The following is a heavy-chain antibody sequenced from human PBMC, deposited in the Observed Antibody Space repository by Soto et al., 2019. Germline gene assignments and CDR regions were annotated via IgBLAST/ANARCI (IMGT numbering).Heavy chain of an antibody. V-gene: IGHV3-33*01. CDR2: IWYDGSNK. Sequence: QVQLVESGGGVVQPGRSLRLSCGASGFTFSSYGMHWVRQAPGKGLEWVAVIWYDGSNKYYADSVKGRFTISRDNSKNTLYLQMNSLRAEDTAVYYCARPYCSGGSCYPLDAFDIWGQGTMVTVSS. CDR3: ARPYCSGGSCYPLDAFDI. CDR1: GFTFSSYG. J-gene: IGHJ3*02. D-gene: IGHD2-15*01.